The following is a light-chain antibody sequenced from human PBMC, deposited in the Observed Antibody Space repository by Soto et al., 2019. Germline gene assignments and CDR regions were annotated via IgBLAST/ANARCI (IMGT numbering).Light chain of an antibody. CDR2: DVS. CDR1: SSDVGGYNY. CDR3: SSYTSSSTLPLYV. Sequence: SALPQPASVSVSPGQSITISCTGTSSDVGGYNYVSWYQQHPGKAPKLMIYDVSNRPSGVSNRFSGSKSGNTASLTISGLQAEDEADYYCSSYTSSSTLPLYVFGTGTKVTVL. V-gene: IGLV2-14*01. J-gene: IGLJ1*01.